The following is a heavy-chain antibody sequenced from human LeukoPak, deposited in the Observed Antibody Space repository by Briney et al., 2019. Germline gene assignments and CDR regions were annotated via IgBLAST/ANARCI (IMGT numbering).Heavy chain of an antibody. CDR1: GFTFTNTW. CDR3: STLTSRGLSDS. D-gene: IGHD1-20*01. J-gene: IGHJ4*02. V-gene: IGHV3-15*07. Sequence: GGSLRLSRAASGFTFTNTWMNWVRQAPGKGLEWVGRIKSKADGETIDYAAPVKGRFTFSRDDSKNMLYLQMNSLKSEDTAVYYCSTLTSRGLSDSWGQGTLVTVSS. CDR2: IKSKADGETI.